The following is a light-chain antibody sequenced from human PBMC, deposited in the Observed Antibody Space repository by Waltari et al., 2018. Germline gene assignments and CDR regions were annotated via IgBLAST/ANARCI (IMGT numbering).Light chain of an antibody. CDR3: QQYYSTLPYT. J-gene: IGKJ2*01. CDR2: SAS. Sequence: DIQMTQSPSSLSASVGDRVTITCRASQDISNSLAWYQQKPGKAPRLLLYSASRLESGVPSRFSGSASGTDYTLTISSLQPEDFATYYCQQYYSTLPYTFGQGTKLEIK. CDR1: QDISNS. V-gene: IGKV1-NL1*01.